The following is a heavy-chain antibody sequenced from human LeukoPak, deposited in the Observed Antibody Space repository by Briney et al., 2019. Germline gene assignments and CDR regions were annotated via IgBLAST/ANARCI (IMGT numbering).Heavy chain of an antibody. V-gene: IGHV3-23*01. CDR2: ISGSGGST. Sequence: PGGSLRLSCAASGFTFSSYAMSWVRQAPGKGLEWVSAISGSGGSTYYADSVKGRFTISRDNSKNTLYLQMNSLRAKDTAIYYCAKTSRGNSGYDSPFDYWGQGTLVTVSS. J-gene: IGHJ4*02. CDR1: GFTFSSYA. D-gene: IGHD5-12*01. CDR3: AKTSRGNSGYDSPFDY.